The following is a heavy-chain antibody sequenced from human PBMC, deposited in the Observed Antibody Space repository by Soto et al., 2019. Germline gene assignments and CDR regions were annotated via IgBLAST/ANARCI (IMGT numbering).Heavy chain of an antibody. Sequence: PSETLSLTCTVSGGSISSSSYYWGWIRQPPGKGLEWIGSIYYTGSTYYNPSLKSRVTISVATAKNQFSLKLSSVTAADTAVYYCASRGGEKSLVPVSYYFQHWGQGTLFTVSS. CDR1: GGSISSSSYY. D-gene: IGHD6-19*01. V-gene: IGHV4-39*01. CDR2: IYYTGST. CDR3: ASRGGEKSLVPVSYYFQH. J-gene: IGHJ1*01.